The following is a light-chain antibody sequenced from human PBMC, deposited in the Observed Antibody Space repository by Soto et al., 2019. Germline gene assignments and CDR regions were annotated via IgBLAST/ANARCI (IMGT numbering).Light chain of an antibody. CDR3: QQYNNWPPYT. Sequence: EIVMTQSPATLSVSLGERATLSCRASQSIRSNLAWYRQIPGQAPRLLIYDASTRATGVPARFSGSGSGTEFTLTISSLQSEDFAVYYCQQYNNWPPYTFGQGTKVKIK. V-gene: IGKV3-15*01. CDR2: DAS. J-gene: IGKJ2*01. CDR1: QSIRSN.